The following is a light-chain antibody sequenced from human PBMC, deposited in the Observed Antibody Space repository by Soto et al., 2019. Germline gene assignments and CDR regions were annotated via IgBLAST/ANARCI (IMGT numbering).Light chain of an antibody. J-gene: IGKJ5*01. CDR3: QLRTT. CDR2: DAS. CDR1: QGVSSY. Sequence: EIGLTQSAATLSLSKGERATLSCRASQGVSSYLACYQQKPGQAPRLLIYDASNRATGIPARFSGSGPGTDFTLTISSLEPEDFAVYYCQLRTTFGQGTRLE. V-gene: IGKV3D-11*01.